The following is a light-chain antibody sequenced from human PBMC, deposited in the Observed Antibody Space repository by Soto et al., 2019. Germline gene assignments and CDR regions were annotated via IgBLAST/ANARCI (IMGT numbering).Light chain of an antibody. Sequence: QSVLTQPPSVSGAPGQRLTISCTGSSSNIGAGYDVHWYQQLPGTAPKVFIYGNSNRPSGVPDRFSGSKSGTSASLAITGLQAEDEADYYCQSYDTSLSGSVFGGGTKLTVL. J-gene: IGLJ2*01. CDR2: GNS. CDR3: QSYDTSLSGSV. V-gene: IGLV1-40*01. CDR1: SSNIGAGYD.